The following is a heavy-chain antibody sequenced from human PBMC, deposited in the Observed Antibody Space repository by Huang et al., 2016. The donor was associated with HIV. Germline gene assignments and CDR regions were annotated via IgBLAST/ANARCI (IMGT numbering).Heavy chain of an antibody. V-gene: IGHV1-69*13. J-gene: IGHJ4*02. D-gene: IGHD5-12*01. CDR3: VRGLQGVPAAYEH. CDR2: LIPKHGAA. Sequence: QVHLVQSGAEVKKPGSSVKVSCKTAGVPFSTYPRDGGRHAPGTGLVWLGGLIPKHGAANAAPTLQGRVTLSADEATNTAYMELNSLRSEDTAVYYCVRGLQGVPAAYEHWGQGTLVSVSS. CDR1: GVPFSTYP.